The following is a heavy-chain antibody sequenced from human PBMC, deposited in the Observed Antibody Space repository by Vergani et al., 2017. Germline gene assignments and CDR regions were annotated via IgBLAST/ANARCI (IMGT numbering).Heavy chain of an antibody. J-gene: IGHJ2*01. CDR2: ISGSGGGT. Sequence: EVQLLESGGGLVQPGGSLRFSCAASGFTFSSYAMSWVRQAPGTGLEWVSTISGSGGGTYYADSVKGRFTISRDNSKNPLYLQMNSLRAEDTAVYYCAKTQTGASGGGYFDLWGRGTLVTVSS. V-gene: IGHV3-23*01. CDR3: AKTQTGASGGGYFDL. CDR1: GFTFSSYA. D-gene: IGHD3-16*01.